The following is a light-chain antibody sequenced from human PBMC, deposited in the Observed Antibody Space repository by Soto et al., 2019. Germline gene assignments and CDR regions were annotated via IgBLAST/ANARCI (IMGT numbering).Light chain of an antibody. V-gene: IGKV1-5*01. Sequence: DIQMTQSPSTLSASVGDRVTITCRASQSISSWLAWYQQEPGKAPKLLIYDASSLESGVPSRFSGIGSGTEFTLTISSLQPDDFATYYCQQYNSYSLWTFGQGTKVDIK. CDR1: QSISSW. J-gene: IGKJ1*01. CDR2: DAS. CDR3: QQYNSYSLWT.